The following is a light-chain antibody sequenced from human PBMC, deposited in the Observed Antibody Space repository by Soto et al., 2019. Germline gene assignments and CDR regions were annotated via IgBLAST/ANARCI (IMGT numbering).Light chain of an antibody. CDR1: QSVSNNY. Sequence: VLTQSPGTLSLSPGDRATLSCRASQSVSNNYLAWYQQKPGQAPRLLIYGASKRATGIPDRFSGSGSGTDFPLTIRRLEPEDFAVYYCKQYGSSGTCGQGTKVDIK. CDR3: KQYGSSGT. CDR2: GAS. J-gene: IGKJ1*01. V-gene: IGKV3-20*01.